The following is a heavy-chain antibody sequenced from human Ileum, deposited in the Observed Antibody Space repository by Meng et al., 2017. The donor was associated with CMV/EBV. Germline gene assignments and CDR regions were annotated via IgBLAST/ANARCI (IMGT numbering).Heavy chain of an antibody. V-gene: IGHV3-72*01. CDR2: IKNKANSYTT. D-gene: IGHD1-26*01. Sequence: SGFTFSDHYMDWVRPAPGKGLEWVGRIKNKANSYTTEYAVSVKGRVTILRDDSKNSLYLHMDGLKTEDTAVYYCTRVRLGPTTRYFDYWGQGTLVTVSS. CDR1: GFTFSDHY. J-gene: IGHJ4*02. CDR3: TRVRLGPTTRYFDY.